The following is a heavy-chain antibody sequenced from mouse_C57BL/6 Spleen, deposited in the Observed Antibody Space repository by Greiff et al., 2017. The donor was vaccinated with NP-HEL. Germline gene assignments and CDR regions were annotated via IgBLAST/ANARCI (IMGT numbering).Heavy chain of an antibody. CDR2: IYPGSGST. CDR1: GYTFTSYW. Sequence: QVQLQQSGAELVKPGASVKMSCKASGYTFTSYWITWVKQRPGQGLEWIGDIYPGSGSTNYNEKFKSKATLTVDTSSSTAYMQLSSLTSEDSAVYYCARGGYYGSSFHWYFDVWGTGTTVTVSS. CDR3: ARGGYYGSSFHWYFDV. V-gene: IGHV1-55*01. J-gene: IGHJ1*03. D-gene: IGHD1-1*01.